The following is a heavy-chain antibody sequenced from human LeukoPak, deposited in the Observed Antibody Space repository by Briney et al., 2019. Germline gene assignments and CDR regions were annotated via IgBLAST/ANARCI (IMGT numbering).Heavy chain of an antibody. CDR3: ARDDAVDMVAFY. Sequence: ASVKVSCKASGYTFTSYGISWVRQAPGQGLEWMGWISAYNGNTNYAQKLQGRVTMTTDTSTSTAYMELSSLRSEDTAVYYCARDDAVDMVAFYWGQGTLVTVSS. CDR2: ISAYNGNT. D-gene: IGHD5-12*01. J-gene: IGHJ4*02. CDR1: GYTFTSYG. V-gene: IGHV1-18*01.